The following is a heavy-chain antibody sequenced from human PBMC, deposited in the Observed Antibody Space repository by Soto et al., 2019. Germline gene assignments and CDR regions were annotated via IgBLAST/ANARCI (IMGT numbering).Heavy chain of an antibody. CDR2: ISAYNGNT. CDR3: ARDEGDHDFWSGANWFDP. Sequence: ASVKVSCKASGYTFTSYGISWVRQAPGQGLEWMGWISAYNGNTNYAQKLQGRVTMTTDTSTSTAYMELRSLRSDDTAVYYCARDEGDHDFWSGANWFDPRGQGTLVTVSS. D-gene: IGHD3-3*01. J-gene: IGHJ5*02. CDR1: GYTFTSYG. V-gene: IGHV1-18*01.